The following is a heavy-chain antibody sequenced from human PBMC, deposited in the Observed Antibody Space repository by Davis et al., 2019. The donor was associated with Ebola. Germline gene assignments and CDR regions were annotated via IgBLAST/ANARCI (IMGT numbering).Heavy chain of an antibody. V-gene: IGHV4-34*01. CDR1: GFTFSRSW. J-gene: IGHJ6*04. CDR2: IYHSGST. CDR3: ARGRQLWLRGMDV. Sequence: MPGGSLRLSCAASGFTFSRSWMSWIRQPPGKGLEWIGSIYHSGSTYYNPSLKSRVTISVDRSKNQFSLKLSSVTAADTAVYYCARGRQLWLRGMDVWGKGTTVTVSS. D-gene: IGHD5-18*01.